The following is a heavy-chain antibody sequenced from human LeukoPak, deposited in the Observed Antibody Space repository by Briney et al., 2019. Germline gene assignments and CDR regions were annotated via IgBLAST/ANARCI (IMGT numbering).Heavy chain of an antibody. J-gene: IGHJ6*02. CDR1: GFTFSNYW. V-gene: IGHV3-74*01. Sequence: PGGSLRLSCVASGFTFSNYWMLWVRQAPGKGLMWVSLISTDGKSTRYAESVKGRFSISRDNAKNALYLQMDILRVEDMALYFCVRDYQFIQEVWGQGTTVTASS. CDR3: VRDYQFIQEV. CDR2: ISTDGKST. D-gene: IGHD2-2*01.